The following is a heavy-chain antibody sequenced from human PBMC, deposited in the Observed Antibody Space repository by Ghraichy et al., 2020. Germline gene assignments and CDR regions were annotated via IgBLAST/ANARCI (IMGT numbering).Heavy chain of an antibody. V-gene: IGHV2-5*05. CDR1: GFSLSTSGVG. D-gene: IGHD3-16*01. Sequence: SGPTLVKPTQTLTLTCTFSGFSLSTSGVGVGWIRQPPGKALEWLALIYWDDDKRYGPSLKRRLTITKDTSKNQVVLTMTNMDPVDTTTYYCEHAIPRFGERTVDYWGQGTLVTVSS. CDR2: IYWDDDK. J-gene: IGHJ4*02. CDR3: EHAIPRFGERTVDY.